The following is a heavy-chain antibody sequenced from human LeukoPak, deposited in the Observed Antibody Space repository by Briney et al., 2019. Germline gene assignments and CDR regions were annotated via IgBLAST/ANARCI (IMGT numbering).Heavy chain of an antibody. CDR1: GFTFSTYS. V-gene: IGHV3-48*02. CDR2: ISTTSSTI. CDR3: ARDLRVRADAYDV. Sequence: PGGSLRLSCAASGFTFSTYSMNWVRQAPGKGLEWVAYISTTSSTIYYADSVKGRFTIFRDNAKNSLFLQMNSLRDEDTAVYHCARDLRVRADAYDVWGQGTMVTVSS. J-gene: IGHJ3*01. D-gene: IGHD3-10*01.